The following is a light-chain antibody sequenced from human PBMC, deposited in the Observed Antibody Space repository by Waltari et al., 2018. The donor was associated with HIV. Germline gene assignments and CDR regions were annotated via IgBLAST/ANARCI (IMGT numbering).Light chain of an antibody. CDR2: DVS. J-gene: IGLJ2*01. CDR1: SSDIDGYNY. V-gene: IGLV2-14*03. Sequence: QSALTQPASVSGSPGQSITISCTGTSSDIDGYNYVSWYQQHPGKAPKLMIYDVSNRPSGLSNRFSGSTSGNTASLTISGLQAEDEADYYCSSYTSSSTKVFGGGTKLTVL. CDR3: SSYTSSSTKV.